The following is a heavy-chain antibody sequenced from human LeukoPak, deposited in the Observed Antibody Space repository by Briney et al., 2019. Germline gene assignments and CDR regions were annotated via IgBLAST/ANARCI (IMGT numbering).Heavy chain of an antibody. CDR2: ISSSGSTI. D-gene: IGHD1-26*01. CDR3: ASRPSGSYRQH. V-gene: IGHV3-48*03. CDR1: GFTFSSYE. J-gene: IGHJ1*01. Sequence: GGSLRLSCAASGFTFSSYEMNWVRQAPGKGLEWVSYISSSGSTIYYADSVKGRFTISRDNANNSLYLQMNSLRAEDTAVYYCASRPSGSYRQHWGQGTLVTVSS.